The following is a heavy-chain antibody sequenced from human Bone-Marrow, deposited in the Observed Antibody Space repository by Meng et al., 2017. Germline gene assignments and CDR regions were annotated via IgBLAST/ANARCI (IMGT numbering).Heavy chain of an antibody. Sequence: ASVKVSCKASGYTFPDYWLHWVRRAPGQGLEWMGRINPKSGDTHYAQRFQGRVTMTGDTSISTAYMELSSLRSEDTAVYYCATRILSNYYGSGSYYSEYWGQGTLVTVSS. CDR2: INPKSGDT. J-gene: IGHJ4*02. V-gene: IGHV1-2*06. D-gene: IGHD3-10*01. CDR1: GYTFPDYW. CDR3: ATRILSNYYGSGSYYSEY.